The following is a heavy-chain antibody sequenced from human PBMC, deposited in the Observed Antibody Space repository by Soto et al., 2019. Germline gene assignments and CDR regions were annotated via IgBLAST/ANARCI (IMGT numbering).Heavy chain of an antibody. CDR2: IIPIFGTA. Sequence: QVQLVQSGAEVKKPGSSVKVSCKASGGTFSSYAISWVRQAPGQGLEWMGGIIPIFGTANYAQKFQARVTITADESTSQAYRELSSLRAEDTAVYYCARDRPGTMVRGVSYYFDSWGQGTLVTVSS. D-gene: IGHD3-10*01. CDR3: ARDRPGTMVRGVSYYFDS. J-gene: IGHJ4*02. CDR1: GGTFSSYA. V-gene: IGHV1-69*12.